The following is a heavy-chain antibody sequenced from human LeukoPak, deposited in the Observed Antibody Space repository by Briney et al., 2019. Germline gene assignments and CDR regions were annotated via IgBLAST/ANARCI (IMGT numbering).Heavy chain of an antibody. V-gene: IGHV3-30*02. J-gene: IGHJ4*02. CDR1: GFTFSSYG. Sequence: GGSLRLSCAVSGFTFSSYGMHWVRQAPGKGLEWVAFIRYDGSNKYYADSVKGRFTISRDNSKNTLYLQMNSLRAEDTAVYYCAKLEGLYGHFDYWGQGTLVTVSS. CDR3: AKLEGLYGHFDY. D-gene: IGHD1-1*01. CDR2: IRYDGSNK.